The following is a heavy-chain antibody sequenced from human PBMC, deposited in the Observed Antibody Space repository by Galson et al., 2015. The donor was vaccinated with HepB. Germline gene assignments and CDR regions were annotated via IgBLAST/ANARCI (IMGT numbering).Heavy chain of an antibody. CDR1: GFTFSSYS. CDR2: ISSSSSTI. Sequence: SLSLSCAASGFTFSSYSMNWVRQAPGKGLEWVSYISSSSSTIYYADSVKGRFTISRDNAKNSLYLQMNSLRAEDTAVYYCARDPNPPYYYDSSGYYQYYYYYGMDVWGQGTTVTVSS. V-gene: IGHV3-48*01. CDR3: ARDPNPPYYYDSSGYYQYYYYYGMDV. D-gene: IGHD3-22*01. J-gene: IGHJ6*02.